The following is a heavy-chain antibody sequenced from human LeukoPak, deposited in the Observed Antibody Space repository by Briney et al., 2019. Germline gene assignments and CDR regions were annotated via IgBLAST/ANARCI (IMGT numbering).Heavy chain of an antibody. D-gene: IGHD3-3*01. V-gene: IGHV3-23*01. CDR3: AKGPEGFWSGYLSDY. CDR2: ISGSGGST. J-gene: IGHJ4*02. Sequence: GGSLRLSCAASGFTFSSYAMSWVRQAPGKGLEWVSAISGSGGSTYYADSVKGRFTISRDNSKNTLYLQMNSLRAEDTAVYYCAKGPEGFWSGYLSDYWGQGTLVTVSS. CDR1: GFTFSSYA.